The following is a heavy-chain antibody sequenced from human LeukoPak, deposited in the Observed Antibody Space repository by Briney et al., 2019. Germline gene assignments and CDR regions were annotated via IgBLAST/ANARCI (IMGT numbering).Heavy chain of an antibody. CDR2: INPSGGST. Sequence: ASVKVSCKASGYTVTSYYMHWVRQAPGQGLEWMGIINPSGGSTSYAQKFQGRVTMTRDMSTSTVYMELSSLRSADTAVYYCARGDRATVTLYWGQGTLVTVSS. J-gene: IGHJ4*02. CDR1: GYTVTSYY. V-gene: IGHV1-46*01. D-gene: IGHD4-17*01. CDR3: ARGDRATVTLY.